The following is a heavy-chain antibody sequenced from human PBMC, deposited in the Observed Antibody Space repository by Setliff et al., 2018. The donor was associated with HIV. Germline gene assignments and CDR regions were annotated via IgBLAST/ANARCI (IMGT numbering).Heavy chain of an antibody. V-gene: IGHV4-38-2*02. CDR3: ARQPLYNDYDWRSYYFDY. CDR2: MSHSGST. J-gene: IGHJ4*02. Sequence: PSETLSLTCTISGYSINSGYYWGWIRQPPGKGLEWIGSMSHSGSTYYNPSLKSRLTISVDTSKNQFSLKLSSVTAADTAVYYCARQPLYNDYDWRSYYFDYWGQGSLVTVSS. CDR1: GYSINSGYY. D-gene: IGHD5-12*01.